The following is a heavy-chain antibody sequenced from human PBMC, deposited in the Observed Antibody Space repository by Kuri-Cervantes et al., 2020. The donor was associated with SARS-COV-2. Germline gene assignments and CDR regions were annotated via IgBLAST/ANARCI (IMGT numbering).Heavy chain of an antibody. CDR2: ISYDGSNK. CDR3: AREIWGGNLIDY. V-gene: IGHV3-30-3*01. CDR1: GFTFSSYA. D-gene: IGHD4-23*01. J-gene: IGHJ4*02. Sequence: GGSLRLSCAASGFTFSSYAMHWVRQAPGKGLEWVAVISYDGSNKYYADSVKGRFTISRDNSKNTLYLQMNSLRAEDTAVYYCAREIWGGNLIDYWGQGTLVTVSS.